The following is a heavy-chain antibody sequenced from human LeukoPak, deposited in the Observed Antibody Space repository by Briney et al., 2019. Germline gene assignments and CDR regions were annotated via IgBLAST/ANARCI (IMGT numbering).Heavy chain of an antibody. CDR2: IFYSGST. J-gene: IGHJ4*02. CDR1: GGSINIYY. CDR3: ASHSGGYAY. V-gene: IGHV4-59*12. Sequence: SETLSLTCTVSGGSINIYYWSWIRQPPGKGLEWIGYIFYSGSTNYNPSLKSRVTLPVDTSKNQFSLTLNSVTAADTAVYYCASHSGGYAYWGQGTLVTVSS. D-gene: IGHD5-12*01.